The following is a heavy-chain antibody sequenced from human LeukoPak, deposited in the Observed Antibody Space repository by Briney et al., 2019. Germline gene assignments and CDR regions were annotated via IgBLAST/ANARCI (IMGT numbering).Heavy chain of an antibody. CDR1: GFTFSSYA. CDR3: AKDPSVVIILNYFDY. J-gene: IGHJ4*02. CDR2: ISGSGGST. D-gene: IGHD3-3*01. Sequence: GGSLRLSCAASGFTFSSYAMSWVRQAPGKGLEWVSAISGSGGSTYYADSVKGRFTISRDNSKNTLYLQMNSLRAEDTAVYYCAKDPSVVIILNYFDYWGQGTLVTVSS. V-gene: IGHV3-23*01.